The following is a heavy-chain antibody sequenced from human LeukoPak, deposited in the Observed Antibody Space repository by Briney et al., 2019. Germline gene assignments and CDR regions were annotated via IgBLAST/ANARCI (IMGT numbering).Heavy chain of an antibody. CDR3: ARETPYYDSSGYYLSHFDY. CDR1: GYTFTSYY. CDR2: INPSGGST. D-gene: IGHD3-22*01. J-gene: IGHJ4*02. Sequence: ASVKVSCKASGYTFTSYYMHWVRQAPGQGLEWMGIINPSGGSTSYAQKFQGRVTMTRDMSTSTVYMELSSLRSEDTAVYYCARETPYYDSSGYYLSHFDYWGQGTLVTVSS. V-gene: IGHV1-46*01.